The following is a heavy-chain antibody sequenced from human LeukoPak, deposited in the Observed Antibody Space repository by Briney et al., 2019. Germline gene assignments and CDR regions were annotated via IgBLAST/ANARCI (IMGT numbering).Heavy chain of an antibody. CDR1: GFTFSSYA. CDR2: IRGSGGRT. V-gene: IGHV3-23*01. D-gene: IGHD1-26*01. Sequence: GGSLRLSCVASGFTFSSYAMSWVRQAPGKGLEWVSAIRGSGGRTYYADSVKGRFTISRDNSKNTLYLQMNSLRAEDTAVYYCAKDPSEVGATGFDYWGQGTLVTVSS. J-gene: IGHJ4*02. CDR3: AKDPSEVGATGFDY.